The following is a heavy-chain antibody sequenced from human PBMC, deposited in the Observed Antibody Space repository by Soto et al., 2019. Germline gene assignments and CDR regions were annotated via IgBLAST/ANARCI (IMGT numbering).Heavy chain of an antibody. J-gene: IGHJ4*03. D-gene: IGHD3-10*01. CDR1: GFTFSDAW. V-gene: IGHV3-15*07. Sequence: GGSLRLSCAASGFTFSDAWINWVRQAPGKGLEWVGRIKSKNDGGTTDFAASVKGRFAISRDDSKDTVYLQMDSLGTEDTAVYYCTTDSLFTTVLVRFDIWGHGTLVTVSS. CDR2: IKSKNDGGTT. CDR3: TTDSLFTTVLVRFDI.